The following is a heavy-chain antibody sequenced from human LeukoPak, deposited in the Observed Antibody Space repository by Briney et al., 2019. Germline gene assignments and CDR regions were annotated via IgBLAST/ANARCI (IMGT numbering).Heavy chain of an antibody. J-gene: IGHJ4*02. V-gene: IGHV3-48*01. CDR2: ISSSSSTI. CDR1: VFTFSSYS. CDR3: ARDRGYTYGWYEDY. D-gene: IGHD5-18*01. Sequence: RGSLSLSCAASVFTFSSYSMNWVGQAPGKGLEGVSYISSSSSTIYYADSVKGRFTISRDNAKNSLYLQMNSLRAEDTAVYYCARDRGYTYGWYEDYWGQGILVTVSS.